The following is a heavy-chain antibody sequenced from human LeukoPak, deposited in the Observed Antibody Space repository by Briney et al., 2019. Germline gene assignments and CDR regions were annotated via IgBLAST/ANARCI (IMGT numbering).Heavy chain of an antibody. J-gene: IGHJ4*02. V-gene: IGHV4-59*01. D-gene: IGHD2-15*01. CDR2: IYYSGST. Sequence: SETLSLTCAVYGGSFSGYYWSWIRQPPGKGLEWIGYIYYSGSTNYNPSLKSRVTISVDTSKNQFSLKLSSVTAADTAVYYCARSEVATSIVGYYFDYWGQGTLVTVSS. CDR1: GGSFSGYY. CDR3: ARSEVATSIVGYYFDY.